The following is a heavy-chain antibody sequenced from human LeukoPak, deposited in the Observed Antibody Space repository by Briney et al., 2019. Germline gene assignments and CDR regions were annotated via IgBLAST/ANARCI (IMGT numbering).Heavy chain of an antibody. J-gene: IGHJ4*02. CDR2: IGQNGREK. D-gene: IGHD6-13*01. CDR1: GFTFTTYL. V-gene: IGHV3-7*01. CDR3: AREVAVGIGAYNY. Sequence: GGSLRLSCSASGFTFTTYLMAWLRQAPGKGLGWVANIGQNGREKYHVDSVKGRFTISRDNAKNSLYLQMNSLRVEDTAVYYCAREVAVGIGAYNYWGQGILVTVSS.